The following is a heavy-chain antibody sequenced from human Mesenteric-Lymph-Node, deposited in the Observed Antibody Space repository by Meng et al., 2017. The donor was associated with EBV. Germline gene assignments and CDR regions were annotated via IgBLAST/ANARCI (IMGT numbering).Heavy chain of an antibody. J-gene: IGHJ4*02. V-gene: IGHV2-5*02. Sequence: QITLKESGPTLVKPTQTLTLTCPFSGFPLSSSGVGVGWIRQPPGKALEWLALIYWDDDKRYSPSLKSRLTITKDTSKNQVVLTMTNMDPVDTATYYCAHGTSVYSGSPTFFDYWGQGTLVTVSS. CDR3: AHGTSVYSGSPTFFDY. D-gene: IGHD5-12*01. CDR1: GFPLSSSGVG. CDR2: IYWDDDK.